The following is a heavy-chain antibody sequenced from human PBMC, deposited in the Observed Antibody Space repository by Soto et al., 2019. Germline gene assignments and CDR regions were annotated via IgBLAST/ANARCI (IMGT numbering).Heavy chain of an antibody. J-gene: IGHJ4*02. Sequence: QVQLQESGPGLVKPSQTLSLTCTVSGGSISSGDYYWSWIRQPPGKGLEWIGYIYYSGSTYYNPSLKSRVTISVDTSKNQFSLKLSSVTAADSAVYYCARVGGFGATTIDYWGQGTLVTVSS. CDR3: ARVGGFGATTIDY. D-gene: IGHD3-10*01. CDR1: GGSISSGDYY. V-gene: IGHV4-30-4*01. CDR2: IYYSGST.